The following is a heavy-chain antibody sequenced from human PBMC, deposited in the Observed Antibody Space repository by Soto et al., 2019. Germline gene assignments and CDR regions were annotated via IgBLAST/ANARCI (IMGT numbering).Heavy chain of an antibody. CDR2: ISSSSSYI. D-gene: IGHD1-26*01. J-gene: IGHJ6*02. CDR1: GFTFSSYS. V-gene: IGHV3-21*01. Sequence: GVSLRLSCAASGFTFSSYSMNWVRQAPGKGLEWVSSISSSSSYIYYADSVKGRFTISRDNAKNSLYLQMNSLRAEDTAVYYCARDGGNYYYGMDVWGQGTTVTV. CDR3: ARDGGNYYYGMDV.